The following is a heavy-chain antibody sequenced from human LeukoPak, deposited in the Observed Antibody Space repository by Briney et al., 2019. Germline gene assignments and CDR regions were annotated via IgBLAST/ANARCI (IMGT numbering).Heavy chain of an antibody. Sequence: GGSLGLSCAASGFIFSSYWMSWVRQAPGKGLEWVANIKHDGSEKYHVDSVKGRFTISRDNAKNSLYLQMNSLRVEDTAVYYCARRVAFGEYFEYWGQGTLVTVSS. V-gene: IGHV3-7*03. CDR1: GFIFSSYW. D-gene: IGHD3-10*01. CDR3: ARRVAFGEYFEY. J-gene: IGHJ4*02. CDR2: IKHDGSEK.